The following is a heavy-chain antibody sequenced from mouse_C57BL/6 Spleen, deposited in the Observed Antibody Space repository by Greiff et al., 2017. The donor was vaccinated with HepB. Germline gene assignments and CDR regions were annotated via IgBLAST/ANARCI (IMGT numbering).Heavy chain of an antibody. CDR1: GYAFSSSW. CDR2: IYPGDGDT. Sequence: VQLQQSGPELVKPGASVKISCKASGYAFSSSWMNWVKQRPGKGLEWIGRIYPGDGDTNYNGKFKGKATLTADKSSSTAYMQLSSLTSEDSAVYFCAREGLLRNHYYAMDYWGQGTSVTVSS. CDR3: AREGLLRNHYYAMDY. D-gene: IGHD2-3*01. J-gene: IGHJ4*01. V-gene: IGHV1-82*01.